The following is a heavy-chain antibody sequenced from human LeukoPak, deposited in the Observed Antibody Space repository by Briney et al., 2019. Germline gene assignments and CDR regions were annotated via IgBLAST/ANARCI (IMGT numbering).Heavy chain of an antibody. Sequence: ASVKVSCKASGYTFTGCYMHWVRQAPGQGLEWMGRINPNSGGTNYAQKFQGRVTMTRDTSISTAYMELSRLRSDDTVVYYCASLTDTAMFTVDYWGLGTLVTVSS. D-gene: IGHD5-18*01. CDR1: GYTFTGCY. V-gene: IGHV1-2*05. CDR2: INPNSGGT. J-gene: IGHJ4*02. CDR3: ASLTDTAMFTVDY.